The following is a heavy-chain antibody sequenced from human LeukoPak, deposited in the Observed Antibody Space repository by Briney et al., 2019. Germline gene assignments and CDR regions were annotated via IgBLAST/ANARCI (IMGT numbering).Heavy chain of an antibody. J-gene: IGHJ4*02. D-gene: IGHD4-17*01. CDR2: IKQDGSEK. Sequence: GGSLRLSCAASGFTFSSYWMSWVRQAPGKGLEWVANIKQDGSEKYYVDSVKGRFTISRDNAKNSLYLQMNSLRAEDTAVYYCARGGDDYGDYEIYYWGQGTLVTVSS. CDR3: ARGGDDYGDYEIYY. V-gene: IGHV3-7*01. CDR1: GFTFSSYW.